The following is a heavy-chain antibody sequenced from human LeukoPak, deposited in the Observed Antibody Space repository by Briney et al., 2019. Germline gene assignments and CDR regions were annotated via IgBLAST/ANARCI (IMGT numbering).Heavy chain of an antibody. D-gene: IGHD5-18*01. Sequence: SETLSLTCTVSGGSISSSNFYWGWLRQPPGKGLEWIGSIYYSGSAYYNPSLKSRVTMSVDTSKSHFSLKLSSVTAADTAVYYCARLHTAMVDYWGQGTLVTVSS. J-gene: IGHJ4*02. V-gene: IGHV4-39*02. CDR2: IYYSGSA. CDR1: GGSISSSNFY. CDR3: ARLHTAMVDY.